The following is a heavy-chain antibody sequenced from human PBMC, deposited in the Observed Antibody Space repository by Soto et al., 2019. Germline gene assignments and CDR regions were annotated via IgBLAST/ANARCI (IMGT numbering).Heavy chain of an antibody. CDR1: GGSISSGGYY. J-gene: IGHJ6*02. Sequence: QVQLQESGPGLVKPSQTLSLTCTVSGGSISSGGYYWSWIRQHPGKGLEWIGYIYYSGSTYYNPSRKSRVTISVDTSKNPFSLRLSSVTAAATAVYYCARVCGGDCHRGMDVWGQGTTVTVSS. D-gene: IGHD2-21*02. CDR3: ARVCGGDCHRGMDV. V-gene: IGHV4-31*03. CDR2: IYYSGST.